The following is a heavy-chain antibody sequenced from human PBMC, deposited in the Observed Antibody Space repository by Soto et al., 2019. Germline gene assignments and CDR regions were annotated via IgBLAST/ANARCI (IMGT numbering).Heavy chain of an antibody. V-gene: IGHV1-2*04. CDR2: ANPNSGGT. CDR1: GYTFTGYY. Sequence: ASVKVSCKASGYTFTGYYIHRVRQAPGQGLEWMGWANPNSGGTNYAQKFQGWVAMTRDTSISTAYMELSRLRSDDTAVYYCVTSRVSIAVAGETEYYFDYWGQGTLVTVS. J-gene: IGHJ4*02. D-gene: IGHD6-19*01. CDR3: VTSRVSIAVAGETEYYFDY.